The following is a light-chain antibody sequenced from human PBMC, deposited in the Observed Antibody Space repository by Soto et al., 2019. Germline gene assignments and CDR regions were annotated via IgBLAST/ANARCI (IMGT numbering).Light chain of an antibody. V-gene: IGKV3-11*01. Sequence: EIVLTQSPATLSLSPGERATLSCRASQGVSNHLVWYQQKPGQAPRLLIYDASNRATGIPDRFSGSGSGTDFTLTISRLEPEDFAVYYCQQRQYWPPITFGQGTRLEI. CDR1: QGVSNH. J-gene: IGKJ5*01. CDR2: DAS. CDR3: QQRQYWPPIT.